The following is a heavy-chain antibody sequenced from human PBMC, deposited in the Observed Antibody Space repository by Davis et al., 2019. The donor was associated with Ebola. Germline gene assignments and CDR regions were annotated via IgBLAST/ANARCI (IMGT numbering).Heavy chain of an antibody. CDR3: ARGVGSGPMFDP. CDR1: GGSFSGYY. D-gene: IGHD2-15*01. CDR2: INHSGST. Sequence: SETLSLTCAVYGGSFSGYYWSWIRQPPGKGLEWIGEINHSGSTNYNPSLKSRLIISIDTSKNQFSLKLSSVTAADTAVYYCARGVGSGPMFDPWGQGTLVTVSS. V-gene: IGHV4-34*01. J-gene: IGHJ5*02.